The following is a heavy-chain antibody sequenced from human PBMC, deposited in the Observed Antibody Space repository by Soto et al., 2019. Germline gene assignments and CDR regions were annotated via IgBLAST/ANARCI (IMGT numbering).Heavy chain of an antibody. Sequence: SGPTLVNPTQTLTLTCTFSGFSLSTSGMCVSWIRQPPGKGLEWLALIDWEDDKYYSTSLKTRLTISKDTSKNQVVLTMTNMDPVDTATYYCARIRSPDYYFDYWGQGILVTVSS. CDR2: IDWEDDK. CDR1: GFSLSTSGMC. D-gene: IGHD3-10*01. J-gene: IGHJ4*02. V-gene: IGHV2-70*13. CDR3: ARIRSPDYYFDY.